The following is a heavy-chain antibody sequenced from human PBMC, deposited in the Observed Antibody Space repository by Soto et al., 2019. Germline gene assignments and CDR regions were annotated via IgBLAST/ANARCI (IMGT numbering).Heavy chain of an antibody. CDR1: GGSISSGGYY. D-gene: IGHD3-10*01. V-gene: IGHV4-31*03. CDR2: IYYSGST. Sequence: SETLSLTCTVSGGSISSGGYYWSWIRQHPGKGLEWIGYIYYSGSTYYNPSLKSRVTISVDTSKNQFSLKLSSVTAADTAVYYCARDSRSYGSGSSYRKFGYCGQGTLVTVSS. J-gene: IGHJ4*02. CDR3: ARDSRSYGSGSSYRKFGY.